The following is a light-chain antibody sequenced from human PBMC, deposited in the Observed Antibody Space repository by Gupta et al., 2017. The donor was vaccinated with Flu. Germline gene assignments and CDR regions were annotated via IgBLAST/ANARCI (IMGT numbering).Light chain of an antibody. CDR2: DES. CDR1: NIGTKS. J-gene: IGLJ2*01. Sequence: SYVLTQPPSVSVAPGQTARITCGGNNIGTKSVHWYQQRPGQAPELVVYDESDRPAGIPGRFSGSKSGNTATLSISRVEAEDEADYYCQVWDSSSEVVFGGGTKVTVL. CDR3: QVWDSSSEVV. V-gene: IGLV3-21*02.